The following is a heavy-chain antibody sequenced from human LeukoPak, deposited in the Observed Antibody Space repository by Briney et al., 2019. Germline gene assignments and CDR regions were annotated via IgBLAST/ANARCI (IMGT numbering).Heavy chain of an antibody. Sequence: GASVKVSCKASVGTFSSYAISWLRQAPGQGLEWMGRIIPILGIANYAQKFQGRVTITADKPTSTAYMELSSLRSEDTAVYYCAGAMVRGSYSPDYWGQGTLVTVSS. D-gene: IGHD3-10*01. CDR1: VGTFSSYA. J-gene: IGHJ4*02. CDR2: IIPILGIA. V-gene: IGHV1-69*04. CDR3: AGAMVRGSYSPDY.